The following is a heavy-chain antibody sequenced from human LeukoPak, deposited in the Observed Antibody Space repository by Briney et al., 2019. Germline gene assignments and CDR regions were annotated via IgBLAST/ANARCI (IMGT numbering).Heavy chain of an antibody. Sequence: ASVKVSCKASGYTFTSYGISWVRQAPGQGLEWMGWISAYNGNTNYAQKLQGRVTMTTDTSTSTLYMEMRSLRSEDTAVYYCARDGSYYDSSGYYWAYYFDYWGQGTLVTVSS. CDR3: ARDGSYYDSSGYYWAYYFDY. D-gene: IGHD3-22*01. CDR1: GYTFTSYG. CDR2: ISAYNGNT. J-gene: IGHJ4*02. V-gene: IGHV1-18*01.